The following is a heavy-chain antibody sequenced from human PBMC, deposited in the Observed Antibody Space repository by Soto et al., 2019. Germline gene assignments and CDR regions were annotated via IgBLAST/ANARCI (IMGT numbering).Heavy chain of an antibody. D-gene: IGHD3-3*01. J-gene: IGHJ6*02. CDR1: GFTFTTSA. CDR2: IVVGSGNT. V-gene: IGHV1-58*01. Sequence: SVKVSCKASGFTFTTSAVQWVRQARGQRLEGIGWIVVGSGNTNYAQKFQERATSTRDMSTSTAYMELSSLRSEDTAVYYCAAESPVLQFSERAYYFYCGMDVWGQGT. CDR3: AAESPVLQFSERAYYFYCGMDV.